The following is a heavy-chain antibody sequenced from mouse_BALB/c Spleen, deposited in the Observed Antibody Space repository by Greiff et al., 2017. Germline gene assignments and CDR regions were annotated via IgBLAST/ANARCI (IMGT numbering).Heavy chain of an antibody. CDR3: ARYYYGSSYFDD. Sequence: QVQLQQPGAELVKPGTSVKLSCKASGYNFTSYWINWVKLRPGQGLEWIGDIYPGSGSTNYNEKFKSKATLTVDTSSSTAYMQLSSLASEDSALYYCARYYYGSSYFDDWGQGTTLTVSS. D-gene: IGHD1-1*01. J-gene: IGHJ2*01. CDR1: GYNFTSYW. V-gene: IGHV1-55*01. CDR2: IYPGSGST.